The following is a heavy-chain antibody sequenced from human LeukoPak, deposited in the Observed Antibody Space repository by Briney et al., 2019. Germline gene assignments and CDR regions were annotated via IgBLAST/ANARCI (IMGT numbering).Heavy chain of an antibody. CDR2: ISSSSSYI. V-gene: IGHV3-21*04. J-gene: IGHJ6*03. CDR3: AKEWGETRYMDV. D-gene: IGHD1-26*01. CDR1: GFTFSSYS. Sequence: GGSLRPSCAASGFTFSSYSMNWVRQAPGKGLEWVSSISSSSSYIYYADSVKGRFTISRDNSKNTLFLQMNSLRAEDTAVYYCAKEWGETRYMDVWGKGTTVTVSS.